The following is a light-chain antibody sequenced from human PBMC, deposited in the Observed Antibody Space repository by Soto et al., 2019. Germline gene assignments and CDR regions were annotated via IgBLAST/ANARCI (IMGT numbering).Light chain of an antibody. CDR1: QSVSSN. Sequence: EIVMTQSPATLSVSPGERATLSCRASQSVSSNLAWYQQKPGQAPRLLIYGASTRATGIPARFSGSGSGTEFTLTISSLQSEDFAVYCCQQYNNWPWTFGQGTRVDMK. J-gene: IGKJ1*01. V-gene: IGKV3-15*01. CDR2: GAS. CDR3: QQYNNWPWT.